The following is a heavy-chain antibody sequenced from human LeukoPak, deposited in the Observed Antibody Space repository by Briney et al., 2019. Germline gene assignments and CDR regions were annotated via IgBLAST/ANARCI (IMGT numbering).Heavy chain of an antibody. Sequence: GGSLRLSCAASGFTFNSYAMSWVRQAPGKGLEWVSAISGGGGGTYYADSVKGRFTISRDNSKNTLYLQMNSLRVEDTAVYYCAKEPTPYSSEDYWGQGTLVTVSS. CDR2: ISGGGGGT. D-gene: IGHD6-19*01. V-gene: IGHV3-23*01. J-gene: IGHJ4*02. CDR1: GFTFNSYA. CDR3: AKEPTPYSSEDY.